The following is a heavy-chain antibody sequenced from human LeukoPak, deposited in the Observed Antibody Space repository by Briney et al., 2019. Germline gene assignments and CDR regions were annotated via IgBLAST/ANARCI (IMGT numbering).Heavy chain of an antibody. Sequence: GGSLRLSCAASGFTFSNAWMSWVRQAPGKGLEWVGRIKSKTDGGTTDYAAPVKGRFTISRDDSKNTLYLQMNSLKTEDTAVYYCTTGITMVRGSDSADAFDIWGQGTMVTVSS. J-gene: IGHJ3*02. CDR3: TTGITMVRGSDSADAFDI. CDR2: IKSKTDGGTT. CDR1: GFTFSNAW. V-gene: IGHV3-15*01. D-gene: IGHD3-10*01.